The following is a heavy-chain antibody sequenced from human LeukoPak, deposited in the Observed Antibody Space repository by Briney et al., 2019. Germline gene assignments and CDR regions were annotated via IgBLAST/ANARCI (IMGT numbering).Heavy chain of an antibody. CDR2: IKEDGSVI. CDR1: GFGFSNYW. V-gene: IGHV3-7*01. Sequence: GGSRRLSCLGSGFGFSNYWMTWLRQAPGEGLEWVANIKEDGSVIYYADSVKGRFTISRDNAKNPVYLQMNSLRVEDTALYYCATGRWFGEFAGSAFEDWGQGTLVTVSS. CDR3: ATGRWFGEFAGSAFED. D-gene: IGHD3-10*01. J-gene: IGHJ4*02.